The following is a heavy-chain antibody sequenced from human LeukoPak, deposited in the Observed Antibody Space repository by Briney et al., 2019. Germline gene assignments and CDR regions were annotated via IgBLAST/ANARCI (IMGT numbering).Heavy chain of an antibody. J-gene: IGHJ3*02. CDR1: GFTVSSNY. V-gene: IGHV3-53*01. CDR2: IYSGGST. D-gene: IGHD2-21*02. Sequence: GGSLRLSCAASGFTVSSNYMSWVRQAPGKGLEWVSVIYSGGSTYYADSVKGRFTISRDNSKNTLYVQMNSLRAEDTAVYYCAKRFCGGDCYEAFDIWGQGTMVTVSS. CDR3: AKRFCGGDCYEAFDI.